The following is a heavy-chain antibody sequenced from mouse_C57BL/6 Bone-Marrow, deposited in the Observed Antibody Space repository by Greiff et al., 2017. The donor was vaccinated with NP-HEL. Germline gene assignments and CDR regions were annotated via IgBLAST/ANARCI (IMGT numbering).Heavy chain of an antibody. CDR3: ARNLYYGSSSY. CDR1: VYTFTSYG. CDR2: IYPRSGNT. Sequence: QVQLKESGAELARPGASVKLSCKASVYTFTSYGISWVKQRTGQGLEWIGEIYPRSGNTYYNEKFKGKATLTADKSSSTAYMELRSLTSEDSAVYFCARNLYYGSSSYWGQGTLVTVSA. J-gene: IGHJ3*01. V-gene: IGHV1-81*01. D-gene: IGHD1-1*01.